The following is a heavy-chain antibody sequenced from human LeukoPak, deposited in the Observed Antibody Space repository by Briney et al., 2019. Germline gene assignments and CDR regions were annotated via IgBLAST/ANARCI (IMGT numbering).Heavy chain of an antibody. CDR3: ARISRVTTVVTPEFDY. D-gene: IGHD4-23*01. J-gene: IGHJ4*02. CDR1: GGXISTYY. Sequence: SETLSLTCTVSGGXISTYYWSWIRQPPGKGLEWIGYIHYSGSTNYNPFLKSRVTISVDTSKNQFSLKLTSVTAADTAVYYCARISRVTTVVTPEFDYWGQGTLVTVSS. V-gene: IGHV4-59*08. CDR2: IHYSGST.